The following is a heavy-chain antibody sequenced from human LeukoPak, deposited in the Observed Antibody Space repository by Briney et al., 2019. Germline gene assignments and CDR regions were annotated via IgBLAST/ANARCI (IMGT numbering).Heavy chain of an antibody. CDR1: GFTFDDYA. CDR3: AKAAAYCGGDCYMYYFDY. D-gene: IGHD2-21*02. Sequence: GRSLRLSCAASGFTFDDYAMHWVRQAPGKGLEWVSGISWNSGSIGYADSVKGRFTISRDNAKNSLYLRMNSLRAEDTALYYCAKAAAYCGGDCYMYYFDYWGQGTLVTVSS. CDR2: ISWNSGSI. J-gene: IGHJ4*02. V-gene: IGHV3-9*01.